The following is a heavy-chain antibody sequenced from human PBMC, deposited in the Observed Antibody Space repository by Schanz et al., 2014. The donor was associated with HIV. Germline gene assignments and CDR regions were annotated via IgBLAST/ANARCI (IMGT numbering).Heavy chain of an antibody. V-gene: IGHV3-21*04. Sequence: EVQLLESGGGVVQPGGSLRLSCVGSGFAMSWVRQAPGKGLEWVSSISSGGDYIYHADSVRGRFTISRDNAKNSLYLQMNSLRSEDTAVYYCAKSSGWLYAHFDYWGQGTLVTVSS. CDR2: ISSGGDYI. J-gene: IGHJ4*02. CDR1: GFA. D-gene: IGHD3-9*01. CDR3: AKSSGWLYAHFDY.